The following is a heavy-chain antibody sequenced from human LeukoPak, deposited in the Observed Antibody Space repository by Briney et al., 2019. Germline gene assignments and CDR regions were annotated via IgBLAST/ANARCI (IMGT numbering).Heavy chain of an antibody. Sequence: PGGSLRLSCAASGFTFSSYAMSWVRQAPGKGLEWVSAISGSGGSTYYADSVKGRFTISRDNSKNTLYLQMNSLRAEDTAVYYCAKTLRFLEWYGNAFDIWGQGTMVTVSS. J-gene: IGHJ3*02. V-gene: IGHV3-23*01. CDR1: GFTFSSYA. CDR3: AKTLRFLEWYGNAFDI. CDR2: ISGSGGST. D-gene: IGHD3-3*01.